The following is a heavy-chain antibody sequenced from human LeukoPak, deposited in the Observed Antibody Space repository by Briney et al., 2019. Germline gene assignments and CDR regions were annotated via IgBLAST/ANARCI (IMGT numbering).Heavy chain of an antibody. CDR2: IYHSGST. Sequence: SETLSLTCAVSSYSISSGYYWGWIRQPPGKGLEWIGSIYHSGSTYYNPSLKSRVTISVDTSKNQFSLKLSSVTAADTAVYYCARDYCSGDSSYLFDYWGQGTLVTVSS. D-gene: IGHD2-15*01. V-gene: IGHV4-38-2*02. CDR1: SYSISSGYY. J-gene: IGHJ4*02. CDR3: ARDYCSGDSSYLFDY.